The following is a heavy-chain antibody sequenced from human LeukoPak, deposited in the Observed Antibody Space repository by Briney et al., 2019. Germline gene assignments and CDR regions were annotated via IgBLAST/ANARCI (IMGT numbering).Heavy chain of an antibody. D-gene: IGHD3-16*02. V-gene: IGHV3-23*01. CDR3: AREYPPNPHYDYVWGSYRYNPPDY. CDR2: ISGSGGST. CDR1: GFTFSSYA. J-gene: IGHJ4*02. Sequence: PGGSLRLSCAASGFTFSSYAMSWVRQAPGKGLEWVSAISGSGGSTYYADSVKGRFTISRDNSKNTLYLQMNSLRAEDTAVYYCAREYPPNPHYDYVWGSYRYNPPDYWGQGTLVTVSS.